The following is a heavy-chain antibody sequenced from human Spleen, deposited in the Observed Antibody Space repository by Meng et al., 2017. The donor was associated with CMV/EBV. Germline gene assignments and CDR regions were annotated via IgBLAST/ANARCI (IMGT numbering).Heavy chain of an antibody. CDR2: IHHSGST. V-gene: IGHV4-4*02. CDR1: GDSVTSDKW. J-gene: IGHJ5*01. CDR3: ARCDDYAELSPNWFDP. Sequence: GDSVTSDKWWNRLRQPAGKGLEWIAEIHHSGSTNYNSSLKGRVTISLDKSRNEFSLKLNSVTAADTAIYYCARCDDYAELSPNWFDPWGQGTLVTVSS. D-gene: IGHD4-17*01.